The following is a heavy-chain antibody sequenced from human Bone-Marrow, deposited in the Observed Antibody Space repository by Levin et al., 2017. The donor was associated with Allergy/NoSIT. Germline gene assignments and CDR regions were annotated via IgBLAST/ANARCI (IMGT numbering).Heavy chain of an antibody. J-gene: IGHJ2*01. D-gene: IGHD3-10*01. Sequence: SCAASGFTFSDYYMSWIRQAPGKGLEWVSYISSSSSYTNYADSVKGRFTISRDNAKNSLYLQMNSLRAEDTAVYYCARINAMVRGGTDWYFDLWGRGTLVTVSS. CDR2: ISSSSSYT. CDR1: GFTFSDYY. V-gene: IGHV3-11*03. CDR3: ARINAMVRGGTDWYFDL.